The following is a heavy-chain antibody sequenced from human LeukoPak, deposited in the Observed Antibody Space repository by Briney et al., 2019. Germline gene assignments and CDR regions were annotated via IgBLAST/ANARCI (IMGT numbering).Heavy chain of an antibody. CDR3: ARDRWGYSYGGD. Sequence: GGSLRLSCAASGFTFSSYSMNWVRQAPGKGLEWVSSITSSSSYIYYADSVKGRFTISRDNAKNSLYLQMNSLRAEDTAVYYCARDRWGYSYGGDWGQGTLVTVSS. CDR1: GFTFSSYS. V-gene: IGHV3-21*01. CDR2: ITSSSSYI. D-gene: IGHD5-18*01. J-gene: IGHJ4*02.